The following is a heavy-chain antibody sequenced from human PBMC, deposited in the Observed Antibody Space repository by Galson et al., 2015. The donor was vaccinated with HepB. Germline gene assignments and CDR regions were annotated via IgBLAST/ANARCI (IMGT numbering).Heavy chain of an antibody. D-gene: IGHD2-2*01. CDR1: GFTFSNYR. Sequence: SLRLSCAASGFTFSNYRMNWVRQAPGEGLEWVSSISSRSNIYYADSVKGRFTISRDNAKNSLHLQMNSLRAEDTAVYYCARERIDCISTSCYGVAFDVWGQGTMVTVSS. J-gene: IGHJ3*01. V-gene: IGHV3-21*01. CDR3: ARERIDCISTSCYGVAFDV. CDR2: ISSRSNI.